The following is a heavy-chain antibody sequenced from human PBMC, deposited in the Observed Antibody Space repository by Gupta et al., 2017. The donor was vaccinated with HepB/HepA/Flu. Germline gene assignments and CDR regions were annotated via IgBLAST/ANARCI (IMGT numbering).Heavy chain of an antibody. D-gene: IGHD3-10*01. CDR1: GGSISSADYY. CDR3: ARVSFYAPGSWSYSFDY. J-gene: IGHJ4*02. V-gene: IGHV4-30-4*01. Sequence: QVKLQESGPGLVKPSQTLSLTCTVSGGSISSADYYWSWIRQPPGKGLEWIGYIYYSGTTYYNPSLKSRVTISVDTSKNQFSLNLNSVTAADTAVYYCARVSFYAPGSWSYSFDYWGQGTLVTVSS. CDR2: IYYSGTT.